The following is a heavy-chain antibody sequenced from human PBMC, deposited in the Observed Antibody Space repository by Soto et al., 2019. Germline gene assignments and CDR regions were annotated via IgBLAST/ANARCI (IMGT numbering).Heavy chain of an antibody. Sequence: QVQLQESGPGLVKPSQTLSLTCTVSGGSISSGGYYWSWIRQHPGKGLEWIGYIYYSGSTYYNPSLKRRVTISVDTSKNQFSLKLSSVTAADTAVYYCARRWKASGGVWWFDPWGQGTLVTVSS. D-gene: IGHD3-10*01. CDR1: GGSISSGGYY. CDR2: IYYSGST. CDR3: ARRWKASGGVWWFDP. V-gene: IGHV4-31*03. J-gene: IGHJ5*02.